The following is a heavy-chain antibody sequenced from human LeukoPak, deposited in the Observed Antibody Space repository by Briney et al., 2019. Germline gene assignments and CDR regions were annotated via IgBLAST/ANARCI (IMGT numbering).Heavy chain of an antibody. CDR1: GYTSTSYY. V-gene: IGHV1-46*01. J-gene: IGHJ6*02. Sequence: ASVKVSCTASGYTSTSYYMHWVRQAPGQGLEWMGIINPSDGSTNYAQKFQGRVTMTRDTSTSTVYMELSSLKSEDTAVYYCARVSSSYYYGMDVWGQGTTVTVSS. CDR3: ARVSSSYYYGMDV. D-gene: IGHD2-2*01. CDR2: INPSDGST.